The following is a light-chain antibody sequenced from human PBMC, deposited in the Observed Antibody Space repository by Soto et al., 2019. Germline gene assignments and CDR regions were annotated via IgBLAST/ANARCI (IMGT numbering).Light chain of an antibody. CDR3: QQYNSYWT. CDR2: KAS. CDR1: QSISSW. J-gene: IGKJ1*01. Sequence: DIQMTQSPSTLSASLGDRVTITCRASQSISSWLAWYQQKPGKAPKLLIYKASSLESGVPSRFSGSGSGTEFTLTISSLQPDDFATYYCQQYNSYWTFGQGTEVDI. V-gene: IGKV1-5*03.